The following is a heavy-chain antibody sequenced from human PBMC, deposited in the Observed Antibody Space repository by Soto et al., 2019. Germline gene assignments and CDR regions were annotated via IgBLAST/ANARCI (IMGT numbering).Heavy chain of an antibody. Sequence: QVQLQESGPGLVKPSQTLSLTCTVSGGSISSGGYYWSWIRQHPGKGLEWIGYIYHRGTTYYNPSLKSLVTISGETSKNQFSLKLTSVTAADTAVYYCARVRGNPLLGWFDPWGQGTLVTVSS. CDR2: IYHRGTT. V-gene: IGHV4-31*01. CDR1: GGSISSGGYY. D-gene: IGHD2-2*01. J-gene: IGHJ5*02. CDR3: ARVRGNPLLGWFDP.